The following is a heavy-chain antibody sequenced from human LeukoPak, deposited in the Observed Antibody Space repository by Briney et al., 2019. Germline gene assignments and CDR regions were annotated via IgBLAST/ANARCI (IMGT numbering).Heavy chain of an antibody. D-gene: IGHD6-13*01. CDR3: ARSIPYGTTWYGRSDY. Sequence: GGSLRLSCAVSGFTFSNYAINWVRQAPGKGLEWVSSISSSSNYIYYADSVKGRFTTSRDNGKNSLYLQMNSLRAEDTAIYYCARSIPYGTTWYGRSDYWGQGTLVTVSS. J-gene: IGHJ4*02. V-gene: IGHV3-21*04. CDR1: GFTFSNYA. CDR2: ISSSSNYI.